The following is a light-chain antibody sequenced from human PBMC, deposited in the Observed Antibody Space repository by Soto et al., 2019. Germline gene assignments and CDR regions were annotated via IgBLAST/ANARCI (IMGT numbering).Light chain of an antibody. Sequence: DIQMTQSPSSLSASVGDRVTITCRASQSISSYLNWYQQKPGEAPKLLIYAASSLQSGVPSRFSGSGSGTDFTLTISSLQPEDFATYYCQQSYSTPKHTFGGGAKVEIK. J-gene: IGKJ4*01. CDR3: QQSYSTPKHT. CDR1: QSISSY. CDR2: AAS. V-gene: IGKV1-39*01.